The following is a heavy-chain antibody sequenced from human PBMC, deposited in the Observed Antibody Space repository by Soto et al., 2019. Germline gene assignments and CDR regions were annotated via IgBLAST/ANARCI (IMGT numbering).Heavy chain of an antibody. V-gene: IGHV5-51*01. CDR2: IYPGDSES. CDR3: ARLVYGGNCPRTDV. D-gene: IGHD1-7*01. J-gene: IGHJ6*02. Sequence: GQALKISCQGLGYIFTSYWIVWVRQTPGKGVEGMGIIYPGDSESRYSPSFQGQVTMSVDKSTTTAYLQWTSLKASDTAMSYCARLVYGGNCPRTDVWTQGSTVLVSS. CDR1: GYIFTSYW.